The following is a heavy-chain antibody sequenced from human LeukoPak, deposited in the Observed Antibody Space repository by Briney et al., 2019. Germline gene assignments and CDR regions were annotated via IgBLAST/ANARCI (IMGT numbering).Heavy chain of an antibody. Sequence: GGSLRLSCAASGFTFSDYYMSWICQAPGKGLEWVSYISSRGSTIYYADSVKGRFTISRDNAKNSLYLQMNSLRAEDTAVYYCARHPQGRGKGYSGYEPDYWGQGTLVTVSS. CDR1: GFTFSDYY. V-gene: IGHV3-11*01. CDR3: ARHPQGRGKGYSGYEPDY. CDR2: ISSRGSTI. D-gene: IGHD5-12*01. J-gene: IGHJ4*02.